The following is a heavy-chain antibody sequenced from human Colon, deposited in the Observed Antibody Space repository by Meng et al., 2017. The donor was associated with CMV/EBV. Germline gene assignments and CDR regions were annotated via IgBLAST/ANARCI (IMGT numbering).Heavy chain of an antibody. CDR1: GITFTDLD. V-gene: IGHV3-11*06. Sequence: FQLVESGGXLVQPGESLRLSCVVSGITFTDLDMSWVRQAPGKGLEWVSSINVNGNSAAYADSVRGRFTISRDNARNSLYLQMNSLRVEDTAFYYCARDPNWGSGYWGQGTLVTVSS. D-gene: IGHD7-27*01. J-gene: IGHJ4*02. CDR2: INVNGNSA. CDR3: ARDPNWGSGY.